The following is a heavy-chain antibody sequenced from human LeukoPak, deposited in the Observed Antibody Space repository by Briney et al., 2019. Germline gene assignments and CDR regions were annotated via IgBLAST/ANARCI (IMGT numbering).Heavy chain of an antibody. J-gene: IGHJ3*02. D-gene: IGHD2-8*01. V-gene: IGHV3-74*01. CDR1: GFTFSSYW. CDR2: INSDGSST. Sequence: GGSLRLSCAASGFTFSSYWMHWVRQAPGKGLVWVSRINSDGSSTSYADSVKGRFTISRDTAKKTLYLQKKSMSAEDTAVYYCERDSGVQDAFDIWGQGTMVTVSS. CDR3: ERDSGVQDAFDI.